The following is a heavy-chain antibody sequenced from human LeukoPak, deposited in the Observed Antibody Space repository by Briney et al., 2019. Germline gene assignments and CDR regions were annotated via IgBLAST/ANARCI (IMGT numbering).Heavy chain of an antibody. CDR2: VRYDGTNK. D-gene: IGHD1-7*01. CDR1: GFTFSSYG. Sequence: PGGSLRLSCAASGFTFSSYGMHWVRQAPGKGLEWVAFVRYDGTNKYYADSVKGRFTISRDNAKNSLYLQMNSLRAEDTAVYYCARGRNYRGVFDYWGQGTLVTVSP. J-gene: IGHJ4*02. CDR3: ARGRNYRGVFDY. V-gene: IGHV3-30*02.